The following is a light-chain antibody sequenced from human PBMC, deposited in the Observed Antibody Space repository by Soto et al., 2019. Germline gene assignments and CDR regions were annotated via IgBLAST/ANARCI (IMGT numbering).Light chain of an antibody. V-gene: IGKV3-20*01. CDR2: GAS. J-gene: IGKJ2*01. CDR3: QHYGTSPPYT. Sequence: EMVLTQSPGTLSLSPGERATLSCRASQSVSSSSLAWYQQKPGQAPRLLIHGASTSATGIPDRFSGSGSGTDFTLIISRLEPEDFAVYFCQHYGTSPPYTFAQGTKVDIK. CDR1: QSVSSSS.